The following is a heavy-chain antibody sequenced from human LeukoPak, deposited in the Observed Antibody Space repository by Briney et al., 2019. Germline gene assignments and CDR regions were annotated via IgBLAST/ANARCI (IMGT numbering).Heavy chain of an antibody. J-gene: IGHJ6*02. Sequence: PGEALILSCAASGFTFSSYWMHWVRQAPGKGLVWVSRINCDGSSTKYAHSVNGRFISCRDNPKRILYVQMTGLRAEDTAVYYCARARHSSSWYPYYYGMDVWGQGTTVTVSS. V-gene: IGHV3-74*03. CDR1: GFTFSSYW. CDR2: INCDGSST. CDR3: ARARHSSSWYPYYYGMDV. D-gene: IGHD6-13*01.